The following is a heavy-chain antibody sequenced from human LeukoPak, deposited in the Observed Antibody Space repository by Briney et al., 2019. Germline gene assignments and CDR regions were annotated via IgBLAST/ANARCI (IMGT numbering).Heavy chain of an antibody. Sequence: SETLSLTCAVYGGSFSGYYWSWIRRPPGKGLEWIGEINHSGSTNYNPSLKSRVTISVDTSKNQFSLKLSSVTAADTAVYYCARGVADPEYYFDYWGQGTLVTVSS. CDR2: INHSGST. D-gene: IGHD6-19*01. V-gene: IGHV4-34*01. CDR1: GGSFSGYY. J-gene: IGHJ4*02. CDR3: ARGVADPEYYFDY.